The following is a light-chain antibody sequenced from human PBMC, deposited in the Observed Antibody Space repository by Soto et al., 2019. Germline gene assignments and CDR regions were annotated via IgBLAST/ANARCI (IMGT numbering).Light chain of an antibody. J-gene: IGKJ2*01. V-gene: IGKV4-1*01. CDR1: QSVFKGSNNKDC. CDR2: WAS. Sequence: DIVMTQSPDSLAVSLGERATINCKSSQSVFKGSNNKDCLAWYQQKPGQPPKLLLYWASTRKSGVPDRFSGSESGTDFTLTISSLQAEDVAIYYCQQFSRPPRFPFGQGTKLEIK. CDR3: QQFSRPPRFP.